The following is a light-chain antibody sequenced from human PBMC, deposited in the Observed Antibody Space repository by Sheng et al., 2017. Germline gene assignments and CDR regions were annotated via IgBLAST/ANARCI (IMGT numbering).Light chain of an antibody. CDR1: QTISSSY. V-gene: IGKV3-20*01. J-gene: IGKJ2*04. CDR2: AAS. CDR3: QQYGSSCS. Sequence: EIVLTQSPGTLSVSPGERITLSCKASQTISSSYLAWYQQKAGQAPRLLIYAASTRATGIPDRFSGSGSGTHFTLTISRLEPEDFAVYYCQQYGSSCSFGQGTKLEIK.